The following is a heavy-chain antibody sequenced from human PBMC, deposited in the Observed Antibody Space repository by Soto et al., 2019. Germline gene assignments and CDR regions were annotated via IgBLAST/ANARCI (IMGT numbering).Heavy chain of an antibody. V-gene: IGHV3-48*03. Sequence: GGPLRLSCAASGFTFGSYEMNWVRQAAGEGLEWVSYNNSSGSTIYYADSVKGRFTISRDNAKNSLYLQMNSLRAEDTSVYYCARDAWEQQLVLVDYYGMDVWGQGTTVTVSS. D-gene: IGHD6-13*01. CDR2: NNSSGSTI. CDR1: GFTFGSYE. J-gene: IGHJ6*02. CDR3: ARDAWEQQLVLVDYYGMDV.